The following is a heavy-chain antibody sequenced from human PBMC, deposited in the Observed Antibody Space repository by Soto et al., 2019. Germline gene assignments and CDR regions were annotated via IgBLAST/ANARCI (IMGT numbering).Heavy chain of an antibody. V-gene: IGHV4-31*03. CDR2: IYYSGST. D-gene: IGHD3-22*01. CDR3: ARAMYYYDSIGYEDY. J-gene: IGHJ4*02. Sequence: QVQLQESGPGLVKPSQTLSLTCTVSGGSISSGGYYWSWIRQHPGKGLEWIGYIYYSGSTYYNPSLKSRVTISVDTSKNQFSLKLSSVSAAVTAVYYCARAMYYYDSIGYEDYWGQGTLVTVSS. CDR1: GGSISSGGYY.